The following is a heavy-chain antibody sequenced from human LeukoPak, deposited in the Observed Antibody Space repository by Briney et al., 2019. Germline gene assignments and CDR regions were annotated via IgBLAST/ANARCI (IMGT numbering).Heavy chain of an antibody. Sequence: PSETLSLTCAVSGGSISSSNWWSWVRQPPGKGLEWIGEIYDSGYTNYNPSLKSRVIMSVDKSKNQLSLKLNSVTAADTAVYYCARYGTYTSGSYYYWFDPWGQGTLVTVSS. CDR2: IYDSGYT. D-gene: IGHD3-10*01. CDR1: GGSISSSNW. CDR3: ARYGTYTSGSYYYWFDP. J-gene: IGHJ5*02. V-gene: IGHV4-4*02.